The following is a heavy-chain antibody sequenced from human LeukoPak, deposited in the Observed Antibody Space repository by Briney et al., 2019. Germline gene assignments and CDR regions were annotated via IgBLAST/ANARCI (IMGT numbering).Heavy chain of an antibody. D-gene: IGHD6-25*01. J-gene: IGHJ4*02. CDR3: ARENLAAAADY. Sequence: GGSLRLSCAASGFTFDGFAMHWVRQAPGKGLEWVSSVTWNSGTIIYADSVKGRFTISRDNAKNSLYLQMNSLRLEDTAVYYCARENLAAAADYWGQGTVVTVSS. V-gene: IGHV3-9*01. CDR2: VTWNSGTI. CDR1: GFTFDGFA.